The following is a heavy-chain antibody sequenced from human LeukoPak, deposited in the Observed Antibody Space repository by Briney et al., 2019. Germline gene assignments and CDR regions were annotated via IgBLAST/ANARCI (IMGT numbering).Heavy chain of an antibody. CDR1: GGYISSYY. V-gene: IGHV4-59*08. Sequence: SETLSLTCTVSGGYISSYYWSWIRQRPGKGLEWIGYIYYSGSTNYNPSLKSRVTISVDTSKNQFSLKLSSVTAADTAVYYCARVTVTTFHLDYWGQGTLVTVSS. D-gene: IGHD4-17*01. CDR2: IYYSGST. CDR3: ARVTVTTFHLDY. J-gene: IGHJ4*02.